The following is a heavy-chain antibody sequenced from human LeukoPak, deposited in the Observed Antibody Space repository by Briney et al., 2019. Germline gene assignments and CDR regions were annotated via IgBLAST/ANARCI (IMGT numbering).Heavy chain of an antibody. CDR3: AEDPPPYYYYGMDV. V-gene: IGHV1-18*01. CDR1: GYTFTSYG. CDR2: ISAYNGNT. Sequence: ASVKVSCKASGYTFTSYGISWVRQAPGQGLEWMGWISAYNGNTNYAQKLQGRVTMTTDTSTSTAYMELRSLRSDDTAVYYCAEDPPPYYYYGMDVWGQGTTVTVSS. J-gene: IGHJ6*02.